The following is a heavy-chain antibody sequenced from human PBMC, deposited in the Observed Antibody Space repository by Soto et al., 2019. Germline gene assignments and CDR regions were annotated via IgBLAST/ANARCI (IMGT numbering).Heavy chain of an antibody. CDR1: GFTFSSYG. CDR3: AKDSYYYYYGMDV. CDR2: ISYDGSNK. J-gene: IGHJ6*02. V-gene: IGHV3-30*18. Sequence: GGSLRLSCAASGFTFSSYGMHWVRQAPGKGLEWVAVISYDGSNKYYADSVKGRFTISRDNSKNTLYLQMNSLRAEDTAVYYCAKDSYYYYYGMDVWGQGTTVTVS.